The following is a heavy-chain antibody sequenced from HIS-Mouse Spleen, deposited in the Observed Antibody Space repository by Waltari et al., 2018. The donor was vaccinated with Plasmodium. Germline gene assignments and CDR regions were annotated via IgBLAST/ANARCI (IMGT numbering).Heavy chain of an antibody. Sequence: EVQLLESGGGLVQPGESLRRSCAASAFSFGSHAMSWVRQAPGKGLEWVANIKQEGSEKYYVDSVKGRFTISRDNAKNSLYLQMNSLRAEDTAVYYCASSWYWYFDLWGRGTLVTVSS. CDR2: IKQEGSEK. D-gene: IGHD6-13*01. V-gene: IGHV3-7*01. J-gene: IGHJ2*01. CDR3: ASSWYWYFDL. CDR1: AFSFGSHA.